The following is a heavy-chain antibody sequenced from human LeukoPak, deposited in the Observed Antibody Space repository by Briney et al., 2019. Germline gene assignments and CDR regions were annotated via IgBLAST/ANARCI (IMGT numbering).Heavy chain of an antibody. Sequence: TGESLKISCKGSGYSFIRFWIGWVRQMPGKGLEWMGIIYPRDSDTRYSPSFQGQVTISADKSISTAYLQWSSLKASDTARYYCARRNDFYYYFDYWGQGTLVTVSS. D-gene: IGHD2-21*02. V-gene: IGHV5-51*01. J-gene: IGHJ4*02. CDR3: ARRNDFYYYFDY. CDR1: GYSFIRFW. CDR2: IYPRDSDT.